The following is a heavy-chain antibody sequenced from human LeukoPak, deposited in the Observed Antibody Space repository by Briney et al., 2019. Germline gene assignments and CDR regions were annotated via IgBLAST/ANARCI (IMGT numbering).Heavy chain of an antibody. CDR2: INPSGGST. Sequence: ASVKVSCKASGYTFTSYYMHWVRQAPGQGLEWMGIINPSGGSTSYAQKFQGRVTMTRDTSTSTVYMELSSLRSEDTAVYYCARGGILVGATNYYYYMDVWGKGTTVTVSS. V-gene: IGHV1-46*01. CDR3: ARGGILVGATNYYYYMDV. D-gene: IGHD1-26*01. CDR1: GYTFTSYY. J-gene: IGHJ6*03.